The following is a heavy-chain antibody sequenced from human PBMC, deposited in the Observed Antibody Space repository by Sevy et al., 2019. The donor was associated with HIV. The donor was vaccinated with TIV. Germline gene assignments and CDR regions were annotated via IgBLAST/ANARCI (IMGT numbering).Heavy chain of an antibody. Sequence: GGSLRLSCATSGFTFSTYGMHWVRQAPGKGLEWVAVISYDGSNKYYADSVKGRFTISRDSTLYLQMNSLRAEDTAVYYCAKALTGYSNHESSDYWGQGTLVTVSS. CDR3: AKALTGYSNHESSDY. J-gene: IGHJ4*02. V-gene: IGHV3-30*18. CDR2: ISYDGSNK. CDR1: GFTFSTYG. D-gene: IGHD4-4*01.